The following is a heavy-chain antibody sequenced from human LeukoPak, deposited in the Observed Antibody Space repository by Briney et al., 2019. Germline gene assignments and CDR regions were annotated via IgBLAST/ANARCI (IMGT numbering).Heavy chain of an antibody. CDR2: ISGGGGST. J-gene: IGHJ4*02. CDR1: GFTFTSYS. CDR3: AEGGKWDVTPFDY. V-gene: IGHV3-23*01. Sequence: GGSLRLSCAASGFTFTSYSMNWDRQAPGKGLEWVSTISGGGGSTYYADSVKGRFTISRDNSKNTLYLQVNSLRAEDTAVYYCAEGGKWDVTPFDYWGQGTLVTVSS. D-gene: IGHD1-26*01.